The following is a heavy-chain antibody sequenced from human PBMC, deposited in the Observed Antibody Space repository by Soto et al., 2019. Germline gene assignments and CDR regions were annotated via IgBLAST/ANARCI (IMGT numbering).Heavy chain of an antibody. V-gene: IGHV4-39*01. J-gene: IGHJ4*02. CDR1: GGSISSSSYY. CDR2: IYYSGST. CDR3: ARRNPYEELYYFDY. D-gene: IGHD1-1*01. Sequence: QLQLQESGPGLVKPSETLSLTCTVSGGSISSSSYYWGWIRQPPGKGLEWIGSIYYSGSTYYNPSLKSRVTISVDTSKNQFSLKLSSVTAADTAVYYCARRNPYEELYYFDYWGQGTLVTVSS.